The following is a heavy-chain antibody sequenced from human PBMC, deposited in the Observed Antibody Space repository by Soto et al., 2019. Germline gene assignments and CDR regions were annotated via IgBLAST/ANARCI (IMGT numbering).Heavy chain of an antibody. CDR3: AREGWPLLQTGMDV. CDR1: GFTFRSYS. CDR2: ISSSNRTI. V-gene: IGHV3-48*02. Sequence: EVQLVESGGGLKQPGGSLRLSCAASGFTFRSYSMNWVRQAPGKGLEWVSYISSSNRTINYADSVKGRFIISRDNAKNSLYLQMHRLREEDTAVYYCAREGWPLLQTGMDVWGQGTTVTVSS. D-gene: IGHD2-15*01. J-gene: IGHJ6*02.